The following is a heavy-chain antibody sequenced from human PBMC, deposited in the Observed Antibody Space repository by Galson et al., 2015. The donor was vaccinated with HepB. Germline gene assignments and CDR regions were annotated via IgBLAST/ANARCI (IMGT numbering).Heavy chain of an antibody. J-gene: IGHJ6*02. Sequence: SLRLSCAASGFTFSSYSMKWVRQAPGKGLEWVSSISSSSSYIYYADSVKGRFTISRDNAKNSLYLQMNSLRAEDTAVYYCARSWELLQGYYYYGMDVCGQGTTVTVSS. CDR3: ARSWELLQGYYYYGMDV. V-gene: IGHV3-21*01. CDR1: GFTFSSYS. D-gene: IGHD1-26*01. CDR2: ISSSSSYI.